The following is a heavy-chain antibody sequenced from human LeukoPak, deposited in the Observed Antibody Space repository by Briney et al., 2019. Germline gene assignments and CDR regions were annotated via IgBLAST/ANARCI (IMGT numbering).Heavy chain of an antibody. V-gene: IGHV4-59*08. CDR3: ARLTKFLTTYYPTP. Sequence: SETLSLTCTVSGGSITGYYWSWIRQPPGKGLEWVGYIFSSGSTNYNPSLKSRVTISLGTSKSQFSLKLISVIASDTAVYYCARLTKFLTTYYPTPWGQGTLVTVSS. J-gene: IGHJ5*02. CDR2: IFSSGST. CDR1: GGSITGYY. D-gene: IGHD2/OR15-2a*01.